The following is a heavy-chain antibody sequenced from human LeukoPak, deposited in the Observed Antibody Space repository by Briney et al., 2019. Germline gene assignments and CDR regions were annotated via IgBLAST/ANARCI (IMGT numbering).Heavy chain of an antibody. CDR2: INPNSGGT. D-gene: IGHD6-19*01. J-gene: IGHJ3*02. CDR1: GYTFTGYY. V-gene: IGHV1-2*02. CDR3: ARASHSSGWYGAFDI. Sequence: ASVKVSCKASGYTFTGYYMHWVRQAPGQGLEWMGWINPNSGGTNYAQKFQGRVTMTRDTSISTAYMELSRLRSDDTAVYYCARASHSSGWYGAFDIWGQGTMMTVSS.